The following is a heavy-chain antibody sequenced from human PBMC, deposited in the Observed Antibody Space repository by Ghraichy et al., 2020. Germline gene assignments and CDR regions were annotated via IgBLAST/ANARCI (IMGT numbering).Heavy chain of an antibody. V-gene: IGHV3-48*02. J-gene: IGHJ6*03. CDR2: ISSSSSTI. CDR1: GFTFSSYS. D-gene: IGHD6-19*01. CDR3: ARTRGGLALLDYYYYMDV. Sequence: GGSLRLSCAASGFTFSSYSMNWVRQAPGKGLEWVSYISSSSSTIYYADSVKGRFTISRDNAKNSLYLQMNSLRDEDTAVYYCARTRGGLALLDYYYYMDVWGKGTTVTVSS.